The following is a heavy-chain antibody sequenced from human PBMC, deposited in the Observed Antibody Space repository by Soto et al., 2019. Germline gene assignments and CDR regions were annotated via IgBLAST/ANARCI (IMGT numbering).Heavy chain of an antibody. Sequence: GGSLRLSCVASGFNFGNFGMHWVRQAPGKGLEWVSVLYTGGSAYYGDSVKGRFTISRDSSTNTLYLQMNSLKVGDTAFYFCARSFNDWTTYFDYWSEGTLVTVSS. D-gene: IGHD3-9*01. V-gene: IGHV3-NL1*01. CDR1: GFNFGNFG. CDR3: ARSFNDWTTYFDY. CDR2: LYTGGSA. J-gene: IGHJ4*02.